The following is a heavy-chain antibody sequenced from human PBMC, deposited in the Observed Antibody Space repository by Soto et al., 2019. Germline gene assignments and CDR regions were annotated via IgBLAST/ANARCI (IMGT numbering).Heavy chain of an antibody. Sequence: QVQLVQSGAEVKKPGSSVKVSCKASGGTFGNFTISWVRQAPGQGLEWMGGIIPLFQTANYALKFQGRVKITADESTTTACMELNSLRSEDTAIYYCARWSHWNPLYYSGMDVWGQGTTVIVSS. CDR1: GGTFGNFT. CDR2: IIPLFQTA. J-gene: IGHJ6*02. CDR3: ARWSHWNPLYYSGMDV. D-gene: IGHD1-1*01. V-gene: IGHV1-69*01.